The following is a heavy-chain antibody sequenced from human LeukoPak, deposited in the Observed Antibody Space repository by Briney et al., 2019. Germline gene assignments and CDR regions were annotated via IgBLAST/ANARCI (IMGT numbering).Heavy chain of an antibody. Sequence: GESLKIACKASGYSFTSYWIGWVRQMPGKGLEWMGIIYPGDSDIRYSPSFEGQVSISADTSRNTAYLHWSSLKASDTAMYFCVKPAGTGRWFDPWGQGTLVTVSS. CDR1: GYSFTSYW. CDR2: IYPGDSDI. J-gene: IGHJ5*02. V-gene: IGHV5-51*01. CDR3: VKPAGTGRWFDP. D-gene: IGHD2-8*02.